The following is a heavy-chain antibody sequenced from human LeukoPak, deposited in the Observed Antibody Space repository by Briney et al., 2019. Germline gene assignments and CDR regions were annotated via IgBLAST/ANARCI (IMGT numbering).Heavy chain of an antibody. CDR1: GFTSSSYS. V-gene: IGHV3-48*01. D-gene: IGHD6-19*01. CDR2: ITGSSSNI. CDR3: AKDRRIAVAGTFGGLDY. J-gene: IGHJ4*02. Sequence: PGGSLRLSCAASGFTSSSYSMNWVRQAPGKGLEWVSYITGSSSNIFYADSVKGRFTISRDNSKNTLYLQMNSLRAEDTAVYYCAKDRRIAVAGTFGGLDYWGQGTLVTVSS.